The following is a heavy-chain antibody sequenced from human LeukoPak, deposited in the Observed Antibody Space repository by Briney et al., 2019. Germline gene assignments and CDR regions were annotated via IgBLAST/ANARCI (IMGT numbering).Heavy chain of an antibody. V-gene: IGHV4-34*01. CDR3: ARDSRFGVITKIPFDY. D-gene: IGHD3-22*01. J-gene: IGHJ4*02. Sequence: SETLSLTCAVYGGSFSYYYWSWIRQPPGKGLEWIGEINHSGSTNYNPSLKSRVTISVDTSKNQFSLKLSSVTAADTAVYYCARDSRFGVITKIPFDYWGQGTLVTVSS. CDR2: INHSGST. CDR1: GGSFSYYY.